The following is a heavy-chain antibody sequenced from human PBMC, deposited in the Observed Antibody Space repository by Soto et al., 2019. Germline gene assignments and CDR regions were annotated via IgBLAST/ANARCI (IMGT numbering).Heavy chain of an antibody. CDR2: IYYSGST. V-gene: IGHV4-39*01. J-gene: IGHJ3*02. CDR3: AGHGVCSGTTGHSFDI. D-gene: IGHD1-1*01. Sequence: QLQLQESGPGLVKPSETLSLTCTVSGGSVSSSSYYWGWIRQPPGKGLEWIGSIYYSGSTYYNPPLKSRVTKPVDTSKNQFARKLSSVTAADTAVYYCAGHGVCSGTTGHSFDIWGEGTMVAV. CDR1: GGSVSSSSYY.